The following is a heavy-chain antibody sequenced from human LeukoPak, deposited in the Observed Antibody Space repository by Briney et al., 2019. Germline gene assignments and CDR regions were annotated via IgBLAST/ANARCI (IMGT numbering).Heavy chain of an antibody. CDR3: ARSVQWLPY. D-gene: IGHD6-19*01. Sequence: GGSLTLSCTASGFTFSSYEMNWLRQSPGKGLEWVSYINESGTTMYNADAVKSRFTISRENAKNSLYLQINRLGAEDTAVYYCARSVQWLPYWGQGTLVTVSS. V-gene: IGHV3-48*03. CDR2: INESGTTM. CDR1: GFTFSSYE. J-gene: IGHJ4*02.